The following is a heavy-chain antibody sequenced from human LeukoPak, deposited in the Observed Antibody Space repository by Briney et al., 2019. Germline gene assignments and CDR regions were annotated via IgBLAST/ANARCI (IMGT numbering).Heavy chain of an antibody. CDR2: IYRGGST. CDR3: ARDRAANQDWVEFDP. V-gene: IGHV3-53*05. Sequence: GGSLRLSCAASGFSVSSNYVNWVRQAPGKGLEWVSAIYRGGSTYYADSVRGRFAISRDESENTLYLQMNSLRVEDTAVYFCARDRAANQDWVEFDPWGQGTPVIVSS. D-gene: IGHD3/OR15-3a*01. CDR1: GFSVSSNY. J-gene: IGHJ5*02.